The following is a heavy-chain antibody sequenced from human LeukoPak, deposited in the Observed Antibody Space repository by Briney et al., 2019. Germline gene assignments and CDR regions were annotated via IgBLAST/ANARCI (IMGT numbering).Heavy chain of an antibody. CDR1: GFTFSDYY. CDR2: IGSSGTTI. CDR3: ARDRMTTVTNDAFDI. D-gene: IGHD4-17*01. Sequence: GGSLRLSCAASGFTFSDYYMSWIRQAPGKGLEWVSYIGSSGTTIYYADSVKGRFTISRDNAKNSLFLQMNSLKAEDTAVYYCARDRMTTVTNDAFDIWGQGTLVTVSS. V-gene: IGHV3-11*04. J-gene: IGHJ3*02.